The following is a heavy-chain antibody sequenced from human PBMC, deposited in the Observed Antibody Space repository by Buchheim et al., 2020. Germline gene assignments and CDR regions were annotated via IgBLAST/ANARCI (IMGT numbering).Heavy chain of an antibody. CDR2: ISSSGSTI. J-gene: IGHJ4*02. CDR3: ARAGVPIVVVTASGGGLFDY. CDR1: GFTFSSYE. D-gene: IGHD2-21*02. Sequence: EVQLVESGGGLVQPGGSLRLSCAASGFTFSSYEMNWVRQAPGKGLEWVSYISSSGSTIYYADSVKGRFTISRDNAKNSLYLQMNSLRAEDTAVYYCARAGVPIVVVTASGGGLFDYWGQGTL. V-gene: IGHV3-48*03.